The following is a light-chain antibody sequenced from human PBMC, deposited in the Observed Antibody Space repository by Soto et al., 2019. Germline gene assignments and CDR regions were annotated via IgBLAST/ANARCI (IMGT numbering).Light chain of an antibody. Sequence: EIVLTQSPGTLSLSPWEIATLSCRASQSVSSSYLAWYQQKPGQAPRLLIYGASTRATGIPVRFSGSGFGTEFTLTISSLQSEDFAVYYCQQYKNWPLFGQGTRLEIK. J-gene: IGKJ5*01. CDR3: QQYKNWPL. CDR1: QSVSSSY. CDR2: GAS. V-gene: IGKV3-15*01.